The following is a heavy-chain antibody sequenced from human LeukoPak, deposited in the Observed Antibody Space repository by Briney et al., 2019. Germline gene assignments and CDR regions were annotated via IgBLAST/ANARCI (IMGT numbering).Heavy chain of an antibody. CDR1: GYTLTELS. V-gene: IGHV1-24*01. J-gene: IGHJ3*02. D-gene: IGHD1-26*01. CDR2: FDPEDGET. CDR3: ATTLQKWEPTRGAFDI. Sequence: GASVKVSCKVSGYTLTELSMHWVRQAPGKGLEWMGGFDPEDGETIYAQKFQGRVTMTEDTSTDTAYMELSSLRSEDTAVYYCATTLQKWEPTRGAFDIWGQGTMVTVSS.